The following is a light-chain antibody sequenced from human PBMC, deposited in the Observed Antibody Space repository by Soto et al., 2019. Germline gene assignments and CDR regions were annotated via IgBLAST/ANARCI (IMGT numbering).Light chain of an antibody. V-gene: IGKV3-20*01. CDR1: QRVSSTY. J-gene: IGKJ2*01. Sequence: IVXTXXXXXLXXXPXXRATLSCRASQRVSSTYLAWYQQKPGQAPRLLIYGASNRATGIPDXFXXXXXXXXXXXTINRLEPEDFAVYYCQQYGGSPKTFGQGTKLEX. CDR2: GAS. CDR3: QQYGGSPKT.